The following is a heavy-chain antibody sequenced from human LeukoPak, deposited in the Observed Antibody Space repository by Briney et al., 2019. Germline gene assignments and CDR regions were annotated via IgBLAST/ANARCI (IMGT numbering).Heavy chain of an antibody. CDR3: ARQDGNSKYYFDY. CDR1: GSRFTYYW. Sequence: GASLKISCKGSGSRFTYYWISWVRQLPGKGLEWMGIIYPGDSDTRYRPSFQGQVTISVDKSISTAYLQWSSLKASDTAMYYCARQDGNSKYYFDYWGQGTLVTVSS. CDR2: IYPGDSDT. V-gene: IGHV5-51*01. J-gene: IGHJ4*02. D-gene: IGHD1-1*01.